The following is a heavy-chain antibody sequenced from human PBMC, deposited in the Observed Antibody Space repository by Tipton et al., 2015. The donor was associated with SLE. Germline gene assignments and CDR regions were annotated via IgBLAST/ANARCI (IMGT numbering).Heavy chain of an antibody. D-gene: IGHD3-22*01. CDR2: IDDSGNT. J-gene: IGHJ4*02. CDR1: GGSLSDYY. CDR3: VGSSGFDY. V-gene: IGHV4-34*01. Sequence: TLSLTCGVYGGSLSDYYWTWIRQPPGKGLEWIGEIDDSGNTNYYPPLKSRVTISVDTSKNQFSLKLSSVTAADTAVYYCVGSSGFDYWGQGTLVTVSS.